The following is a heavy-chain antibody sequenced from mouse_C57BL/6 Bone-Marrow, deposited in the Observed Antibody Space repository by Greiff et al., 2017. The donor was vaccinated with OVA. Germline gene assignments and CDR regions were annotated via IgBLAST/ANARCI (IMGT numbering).Heavy chain of an antibody. D-gene: IGHD2-1*01. CDR2: INPCNGGT. CDR1: GYTFTSYW. J-gene: IGHJ3*01. Sequence: QVQLQQPGTELVKPGASVKLSCKASGYTFTSYWMHWVKQRPGQGLEWIGNINPCNGGTNYNEKFKSKATLTVDKSSSTAYMQLSSLTSEDSAVYYCARSAIYYGNEADWGQGTLVTVSA. V-gene: IGHV1-53*01. CDR3: ARSAIYYGNEAD.